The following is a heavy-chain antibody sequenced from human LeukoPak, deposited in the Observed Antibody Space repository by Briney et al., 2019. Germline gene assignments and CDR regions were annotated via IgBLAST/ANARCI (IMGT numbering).Heavy chain of an antibody. CDR3: ARGPNYYDSSGYYSLFDY. D-gene: IGHD3-22*01. CDR2: ISGSGGST. J-gene: IGHJ4*02. V-gene: IGHV3-23*01. Sequence: GGSLRLSCAASELTVSSNCMTWVRQAPGQGLEWVSAISGSGGSTYYADSVKGRFTISRDNSKNTLYLQMNSLRAEDTAVYYCARGPNYYDSSGYYSLFDYWGQGTLVTVSS. CDR1: ELTVSSNC.